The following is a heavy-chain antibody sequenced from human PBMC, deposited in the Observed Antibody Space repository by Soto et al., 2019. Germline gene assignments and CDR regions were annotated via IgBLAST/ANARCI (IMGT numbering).Heavy chain of an antibody. CDR3: ARDPWKGTTHYFDY. CDR2: IYYSGST. J-gene: IGHJ4*02. CDR1: GGSISSDSYY. D-gene: IGHD4-17*01. Sequence: SETLSLTCTVSGGSISSDSYYWSWIRQHPGKGLEWIGYIYYSGSTYYNPSLKSRVTISVDTSKNQFSLKLSSVTAADTAVYYCARDPWKGTTHYFDYWGQGTLVTVYS. V-gene: IGHV4-31*03.